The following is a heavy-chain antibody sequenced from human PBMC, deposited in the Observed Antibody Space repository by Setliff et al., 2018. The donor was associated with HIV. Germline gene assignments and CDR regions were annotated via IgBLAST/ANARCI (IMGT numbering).Heavy chain of an antibody. Sequence: GESLKISCKGSGYSFKNYWIGWVRQMPGKGLERMGIVYPDDSNPKYSPSFQDQVTMSADTSTSTAYLQWSSLKASDTAIYYCARRPSSYNWFDPWGQGTLVTVSS. V-gene: IGHV5-51*01. CDR3: ARRPSSYNWFDP. CDR1: GYSFKNYW. J-gene: IGHJ5*02. CDR2: VYPDDSNP. D-gene: IGHD6-6*01.